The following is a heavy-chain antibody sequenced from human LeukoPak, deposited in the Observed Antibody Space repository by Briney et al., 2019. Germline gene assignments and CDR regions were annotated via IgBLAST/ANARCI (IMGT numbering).Heavy chain of an antibody. CDR3: ARGPDYYGDYISWFPDAFHI. CDR2: IKYDGTT. CDR1: GASFSGYS. J-gene: IGHJ3*02. V-gene: IGHV4-34*01. Sequence: SETLSLTCAVSGASFSGYSWNWIRQSPEKGLEWIGEIKYDGTTNYNPSLTSRVTMSIDKATNQFHLKVTSLTAADTAVYYCARGPDYYGDYISWFPDAFHIWGQGTLVSVSP. D-gene: IGHD4-17*01.